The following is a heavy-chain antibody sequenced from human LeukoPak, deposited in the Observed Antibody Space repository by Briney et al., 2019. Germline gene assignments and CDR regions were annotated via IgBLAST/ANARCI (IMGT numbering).Heavy chain of an antibody. Sequence: PSQTLSLTCTVSGGSISSGDYYWSWIRQPPGKGLEWIGYIYYSGSTYYNPSLKSRVTMSVDTSKNQFSLKLSSVTAADTAVYYCARDTSYYYDSSGYYNPMTFGWYFDLWGRGTLVTVSS. V-gene: IGHV4-30-4*08. D-gene: IGHD3-22*01. CDR2: IYYSGST. CDR3: ARDTSYYYDSSGYYNPMTFGWYFDL. J-gene: IGHJ2*01. CDR1: GGSISSGDYY.